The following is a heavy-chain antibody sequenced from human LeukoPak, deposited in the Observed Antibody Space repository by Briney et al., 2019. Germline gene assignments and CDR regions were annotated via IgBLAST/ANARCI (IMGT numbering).Heavy chain of an antibody. D-gene: IGHD3-10*01. CDR1: GGSFSGYY. J-gene: IGHJ6*02. V-gene: IGHV4-34*01. CDR3: ARGGVLYYYYGMDV. Sequence: SETLSLTCAVYGGSFSGYYWSWVRQPPGKGLEWIGEINHRGSTNYNPSLKSRVTISVDTSKNQFSLKLSSVTAADTAVYYCARGGVLYYYYGMDVWGQGTTVTVSS. CDR2: INHRGST.